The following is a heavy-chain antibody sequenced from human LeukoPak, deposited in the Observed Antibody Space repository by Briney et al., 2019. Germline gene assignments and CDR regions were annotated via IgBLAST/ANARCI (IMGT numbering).Heavy chain of an antibody. CDR2: ISYDGSNK. Sequence: GGSLRLSCAASGFTFSSYAMHWVRQAPGKGLEWVAVISYDGSNKYYADSVKGRFTISRDNSKNTLYLQMNSLRAEDTAVYYCARDGRGCSSTSCYAPHRNVPRVYGMDVWGQGTTVTVSS. V-gene: IGHV3-30-3*01. D-gene: IGHD2-2*01. CDR1: GFTFSSYA. J-gene: IGHJ6*02. CDR3: ARDGRGCSSTSCYAPHRNVPRVYGMDV.